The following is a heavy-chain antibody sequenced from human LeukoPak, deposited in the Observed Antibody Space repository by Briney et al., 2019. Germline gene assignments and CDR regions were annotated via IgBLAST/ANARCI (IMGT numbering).Heavy chain of an antibody. CDR3: VRCSVIASRRGDDAFDV. D-gene: IGHD6-6*01. CDR1: GYTFTKYG. J-gene: IGHJ3*01. Sequence: ASXXVSCEASGYTFTKYGITWVRQAPGQGLEWMGWISSNNGNTYYAREFQGRVTMTTDTSTNTAYLDLGTLRSDDTAVYYCVRCSVIASRRGDDAFDVWGQGTMVTVSS. V-gene: IGHV1-18*01. CDR2: ISSNNGNT.